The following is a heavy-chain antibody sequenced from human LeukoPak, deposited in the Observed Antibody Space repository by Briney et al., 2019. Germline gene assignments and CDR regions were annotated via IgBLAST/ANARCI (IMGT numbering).Heavy chain of an antibody. V-gene: IGHV4-61*02. J-gene: IGHJ5*02. CDR3: ARGMGRGGQWLPYVNWFDP. CDR1: GGSISSGSYY. CDR2: IYTSGST. D-gene: IGHD6-19*01. Sequence: SETLSLTCTVSGGSISSGSYYWSWIRQPAGKGLEWIGRIYTSGSTNYNPSLKSRVTISVDTSKNQFSLKLSSVTAADMAVYYCARGMGRGGQWLPYVNWFDPWGQGTLVTVSS.